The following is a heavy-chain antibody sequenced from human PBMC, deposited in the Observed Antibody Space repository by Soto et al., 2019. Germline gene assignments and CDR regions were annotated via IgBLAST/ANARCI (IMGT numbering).Heavy chain of an antibody. CDR2: IYHSGST. D-gene: IGHD4-4*01. J-gene: IGHJ6*02. V-gene: IGHV4-38-2*02. Sequence: SETLSLTCAVSGYSISSGYYWGWIRQPPGKGLEWIGSIYHSGSTYYNPSLKSRVTISVDTSKNQFSLKLSSVTAADTAVYYCARDRVNRSHLDYYYGMDVWGQGTTVTVSS. CDR3: ARDRVNRSHLDYYYGMDV. CDR1: GYSISSGYY.